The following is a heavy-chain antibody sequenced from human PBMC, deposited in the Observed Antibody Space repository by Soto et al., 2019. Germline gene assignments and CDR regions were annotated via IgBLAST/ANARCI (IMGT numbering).Heavy chain of an antibody. CDR3: AKDGIVGPTTDYYYGMDV. CDR1: GFTFSTSP. Sequence: GGSLRLSGPAPGFTFSTSPMSWVRQAPGRGLEWVSGISGSGGRTYYADSMKGRFTIYRDNSKNTVHLQMNSLRVDDTGVYYCAKDGIVGPTTDYYYGMDVWGQGTTVTVSS. V-gene: IGHV3-23*01. J-gene: IGHJ6*02. D-gene: IGHD1-26*01. CDR2: ISGSGGRT.